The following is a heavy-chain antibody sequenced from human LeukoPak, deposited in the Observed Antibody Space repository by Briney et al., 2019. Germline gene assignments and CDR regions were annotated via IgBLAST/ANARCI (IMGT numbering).Heavy chain of an antibody. V-gene: IGHV1-2*02. CDR1: GYTFTGYY. D-gene: IGHD6-19*01. J-gene: IGHJ4*02. Sequence: ASVKVSCRASGYTFTGYYMHWVRQAPGQGLERVGWINPNSGGTEFAQKFQGNVTMTRDTSISTAYMDLTSLRSDDTAVYYCARGTTVAGTGPLMNYWGQGTLVTVSS. CDR2: INPNSGGT. CDR3: ARGTTVAGTGPLMNY.